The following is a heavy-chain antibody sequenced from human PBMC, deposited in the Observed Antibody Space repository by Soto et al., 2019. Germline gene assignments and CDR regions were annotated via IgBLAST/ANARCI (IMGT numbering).Heavy chain of an antibody. Sequence: RGESLKISCKGSGYSFTSYWISWVRQMPGKGLEWMGRIDPSDSYTNYSPSFQGHVTISADKSISTAYLQWSSLKASDTAMYYCERGYGDYYYGMDVWGQGTTVTVS. V-gene: IGHV5-10-1*01. J-gene: IGHJ6*02. CDR2: IDPSDSYT. CDR3: ERGYGDYYYGMDV. D-gene: IGHD4-17*01. CDR1: GYSFTSYW.